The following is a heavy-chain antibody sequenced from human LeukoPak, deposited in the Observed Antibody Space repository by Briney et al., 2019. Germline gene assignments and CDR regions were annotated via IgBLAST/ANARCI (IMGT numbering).Heavy chain of an antibody. CDR3: AKDRDGPNFRSGRVGFDY. V-gene: IGHV3-30*04. CDR2: ISYDGSNK. CDR1: GFTFSSYA. J-gene: IGHJ4*02. D-gene: IGHD3-3*01. Sequence: GGSLRLSCAASGFTFSSYAMHWVRQAPGKGLEWVAVISYDGSNKYYADSVKGRFTISRDNSKNTLYLQMNSLRAEDTAVYYCAKDRDGPNFRSGRVGFDYWGQGTLVTVSS.